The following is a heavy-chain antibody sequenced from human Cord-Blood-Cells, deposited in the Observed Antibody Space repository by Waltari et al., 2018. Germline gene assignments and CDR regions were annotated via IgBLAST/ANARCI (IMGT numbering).Heavy chain of an antibody. CDR3: ARHPTYYYGSGSPYYYYMDV. Sequence: QVQLQESGPGLVKPSETLSLTCTVSGGSISSYYWSWIRQPPGNGLEWIGYIYYSGSTNYNPSLKSRVTISVDTSKNQFSLKLSSVTAADTAVYYCARHPTYYYGSGSPYYYYMDVWGKGTTVTVSS. CDR2: IYYSGST. V-gene: IGHV4-59*08. D-gene: IGHD3-10*01. J-gene: IGHJ6*03. CDR1: GGSISSYY.